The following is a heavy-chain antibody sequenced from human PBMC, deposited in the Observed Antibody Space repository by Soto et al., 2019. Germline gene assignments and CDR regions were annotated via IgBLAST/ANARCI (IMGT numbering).Heavy chain of an antibody. D-gene: IGHD3-3*01. CDR3: ARSGITLFGVVSIPPHCYSGLDV. CDR2: IISIFGIG. Sequence: QVQLVQSGAEVKQPGSSVKVSCKASGGTFNTYAISWVRQAPGLGLEWMGGIISIFGIGNDAEKFQGRVTITADESTGTAYIELSSLRSGDTGVYYCARSGITLFGVVSIPPHCYSGLDVWGQGTMVIVSS. J-gene: IGHJ6*02. V-gene: IGHV1-69*01. CDR1: GGTFNTYA.